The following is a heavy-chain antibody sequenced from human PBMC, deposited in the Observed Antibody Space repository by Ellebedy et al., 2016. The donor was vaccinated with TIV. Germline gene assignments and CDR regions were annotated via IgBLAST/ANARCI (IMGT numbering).Heavy chain of an antibody. CDR1: GFTFGSYW. J-gene: IGHJ3*01. CDR3: ATDGSYGDYRSPTHAFEF. CDR2: INQAGSVK. Sequence: GESLKISCAAPGFTFGSYWMTWVRQAPGKGLEWVANINQAGSVKYYVDSVKGRFTISRDNAKNSLYLQMNSLGADDTAVYFCATDGSYGDYRSPTHAFEFWGQGTMVTVSS. D-gene: IGHD4-17*01. V-gene: IGHV3-7*01.